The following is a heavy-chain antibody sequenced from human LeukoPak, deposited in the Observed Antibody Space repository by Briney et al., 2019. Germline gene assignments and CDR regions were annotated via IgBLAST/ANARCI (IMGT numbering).Heavy chain of an antibody. CDR2: IYYTGDT. V-gene: IGHV4-59*11. J-gene: IGHJ2*01. Sequence: SETLSLICTVSGGSIRGHYCSWVRQPPGKGLEYIGYIYYTGDTHYNPSLKSRVTISSDTSTTQVSLKLSSVTAADTAVYYCARLRSDDSSGSYPFDLWGRGTLVTVSS. CDR1: GGSIRGHY. D-gene: IGHD3-22*01. CDR3: ARLRSDDSSGSYPFDL.